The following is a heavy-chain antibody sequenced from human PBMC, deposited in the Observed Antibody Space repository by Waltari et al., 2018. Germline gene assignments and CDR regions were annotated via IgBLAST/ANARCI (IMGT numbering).Heavy chain of an antibody. V-gene: IGHV3-33*08. D-gene: IGHD6-13*01. Sequence: QVQLVESGGGVVQPGRSLRLSCAASGFTFSSYGMHWVRQAPGKGLEWVAVIWYDGSNKYYADSVKGRFTISRDNSKNTLYLQMNSLRAEDTAMYYCARGEQLEAPFDYWGQGTLVTVSS. CDR3: ARGEQLEAPFDY. J-gene: IGHJ4*02. CDR2: IWYDGSNK. CDR1: GFTFSSYG.